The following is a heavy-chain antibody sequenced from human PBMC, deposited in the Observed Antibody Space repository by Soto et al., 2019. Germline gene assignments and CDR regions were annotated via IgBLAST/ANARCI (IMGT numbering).Heavy chain of an antibody. CDR2: ISSSSSYI. CDR1: GFTFSSYA. D-gene: IGHD3-3*01. V-gene: IGHV3-21*01. Sequence: GGSLRLSCAASGFTFSSYAMSWVRQAPGKGLEWVSSISSSSSYIYYADSVKGRFTISRDNAKNSLYLQMNSLRAEDTAVYYCAREGGPTIFGPHVKYYYMDVWGKGTTVTVSS. J-gene: IGHJ6*03. CDR3: AREGGPTIFGPHVKYYYMDV.